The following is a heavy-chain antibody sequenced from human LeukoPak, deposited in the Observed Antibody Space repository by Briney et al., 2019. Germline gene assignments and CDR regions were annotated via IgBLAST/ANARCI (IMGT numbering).Heavy chain of an antibody. V-gene: IGHV4-59*01. D-gene: IGHD6-13*01. CDR2: IYYTGTT. CDR3: ARRIAFYYYAMDV. J-gene: IGHJ6*02. CDR1: GGSLSSYY. Sequence: SETLSLTCTVSGGSLSSYYWSWVRQPPGKGLEGIGYIYYTGTTNYNPSLKSRITILVDTSKNQFSLKLSSLTAADTAVYYCARRIAFYYYAMDVWGQGTTVTVSS.